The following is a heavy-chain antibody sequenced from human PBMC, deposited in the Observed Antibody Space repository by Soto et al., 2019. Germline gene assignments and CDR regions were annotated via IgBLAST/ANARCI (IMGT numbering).Heavy chain of an antibody. CDR2: ISGGASDK. D-gene: IGHD2-21*01. V-gene: IGHV3-7*01. Sequence: EVQLVESGARLVKPGGSLRLSGAASGFLFSAYWKSWVRQDQGKGLEWVATISGGASDKFYVDSVKGRCTISRDDSKNTLYLQMNCLRAEDTAVYYCVRDDWHRFDSWGQGTVVTVSS. J-gene: IGHJ4*02. CDR3: VRDDWHRFDS. CDR1: GFLFSAYW.